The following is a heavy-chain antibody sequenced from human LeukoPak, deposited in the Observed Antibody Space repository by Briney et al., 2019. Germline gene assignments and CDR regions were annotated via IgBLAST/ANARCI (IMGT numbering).Heavy chain of an antibody. CDR1: GFTVSSNY. J-gene: IGHJ4*02. D-gene: IGHD6-13*01. V-gene: IGHV3-53*01. Sequence: GGSLRLSCAASGFTVSSNYMSWVRQAAGKGLEWVSVMYSGGSTYYADCVKGRFTISRDNSQNPLYLQMNSLRAEDTAVYYCARGGRGIAAASFDYWGQGTLVTVSS. CDR2: MYSGGST. CDR3: ARGGRGIAAASFDY.